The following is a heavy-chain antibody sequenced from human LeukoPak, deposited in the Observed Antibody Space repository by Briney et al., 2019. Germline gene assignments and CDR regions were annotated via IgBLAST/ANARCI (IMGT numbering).Heavy chain of an antibody. CDR2: ISCDGSNK. V-gene: IGHV3-30*04. Sequence: PGRSLRLSCAASGFTFSSYAMHWVRQAPGKGLEWVAVISCDGSNKYYADSVKGRFTISRDNSKNTLYLQMNSLRAEDTAVYYCARAKSSSHDYWGQGTLVTVSS. CDR1: GFTFSSYA. CDR3: ARAKSSSHDY. J-gene: IGHJ4*02. D-gene: IGHD6-13*01.